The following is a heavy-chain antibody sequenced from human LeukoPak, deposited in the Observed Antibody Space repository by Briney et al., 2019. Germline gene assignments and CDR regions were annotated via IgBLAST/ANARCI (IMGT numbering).Heavy chain of an antibody. J-gene: IGHJ4*02. CDR1: GDSIGSSSYY. V-gene: IGHV4-39*01. Sequence: PSETLSLTCTVSGDSIGSSSYYWAWIRQPPGKGLEWIGSIYYSGSTYNTPSLKSRVTISIETSKNKFSLKVSSVTAADTAVYYCARQTWIELWHFDYWGQGALVTVSS. CDR2: IYYSGST. CDR3: ARQTWIELWHFDY. D-gene: IGHD5-18*01.